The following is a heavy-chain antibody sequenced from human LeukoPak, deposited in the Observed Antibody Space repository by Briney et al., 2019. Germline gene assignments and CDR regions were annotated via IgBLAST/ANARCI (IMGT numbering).Heavy chain of an antibody. V-gene: IGHV1-8*01. CDR3: ATDRNGRRYYYYYGMDV. J-gene: IGHJ6*02. D-gene: IGHD1-26*01. CDR1: GYTFTSYD. Sequence: ASVKVSCKASGYTFTSYDINWVRQATGQGLEWMGWMNPNSGNTGYAQKFQGRVTMTEDTSTDTAYMELSSLRSEDTAVYYCATDRNGRRYYYYYGMDVWGQGTTVTVSS. CDR2: MNPNSGNT.